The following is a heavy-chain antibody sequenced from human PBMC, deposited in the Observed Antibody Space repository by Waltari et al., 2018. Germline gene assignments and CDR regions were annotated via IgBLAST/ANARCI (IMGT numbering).Heavy chain of an antibody. CDR2: ISWNSGSI. Sequence: EVQLVESGGGLVQPGRSLRLSCAASGFTFDDYAMHWVRQAPGKGLEWVSGISWNSGSIGYADSVKGRFTISRDNAKNSLYLQMNSLRAEDTALYYCAKEALRYSSSWYYFDYWGQGTLVIVSS. J-gene: IGHJ4*02. CDR1: GFTFDDYA. V-gene: IGHV3-9*01. D-gene: IGHD6-13*01. CDR3: AKEALRYSSSWYYFDY.